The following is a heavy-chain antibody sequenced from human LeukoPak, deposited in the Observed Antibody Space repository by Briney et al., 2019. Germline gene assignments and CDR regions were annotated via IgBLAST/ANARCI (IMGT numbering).Heavy chain of an antibody. D-gene: IGHD2-8*01. CDR3: ARVSGTSYFNNGGP. Sequence: ASVKVSCKASGYTFTDYYIYWVRQAPGQGLEWMGWIVADSGGINYAQKFQGRVTMTRDTSISTAYMELSRLRSDDTAVYYCARVSGTSYFNNGGPWGQGSLVTVSS. V-gene: IGHV1-2*02. J-gene: IGHJ5*02. CDR2: IVADSGGI. CDR1: GYTFTDYY.